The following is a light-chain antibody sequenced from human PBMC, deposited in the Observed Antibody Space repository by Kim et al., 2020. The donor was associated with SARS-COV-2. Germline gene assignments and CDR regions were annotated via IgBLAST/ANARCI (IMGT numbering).Light chain of an antibody. CDR1: QSVFYSSNNKNF. J-gene: IGKJ4*01. V-gene: IGKV4-1*01. CDR2: WAS. Sequence: DIVMTQPPDSLAVSLGDRATINCKSSQSVFYSSNNKNFLAWYQQKPGQPPKLLIYWASTRESGVPDRFSGSGSGTDFTLTISSLQAEDVGVYYCHQYGSTPLTFGGGHKVDIK. CDR3: HQYGSTPLT.